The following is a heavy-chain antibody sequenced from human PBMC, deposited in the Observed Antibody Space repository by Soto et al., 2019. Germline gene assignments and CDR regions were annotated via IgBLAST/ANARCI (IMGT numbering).Heavy chain of an antibody. CDR2: IYYSGST. V-gene: IGHV4-61*01. D-gene: IGHD3-16*01. Sequence: SETLSLTCTVSGGSVSSGSYYWSWIRQPPGKGLEWIGYIYYSGSTNYNPSLKSRVTISVDTSKNQFSLKLSSGTAADTAVYYCARELRIRGGNWFDPWGQGTLVTVSS. J-gene: IGHJ5*02. CDR3: ARELRIRGGNWFDP. CDR1: GGSVSSGSYY.